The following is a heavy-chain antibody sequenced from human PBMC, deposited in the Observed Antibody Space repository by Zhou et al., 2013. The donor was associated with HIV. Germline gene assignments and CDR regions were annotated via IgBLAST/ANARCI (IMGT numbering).Heavy chain of an antibody. D-gene: IGHD3-22*01. CDR3: ARNYDSSGYYPYDAFDI. CDR1: GYSISSGYY. CDR2: IYHSGST. V-gene: IGHV4-38-2*01. J-gene: IGHJ3*02. Sequence: VQLQESGPGLVKPSETLSLTCAVSGYSISSGYYWGWIRQPPGKGLEWIGIIYHSGSTYYNPSLKSRVTISVDTSKNQFSLKLSSVTAADTAVYYCARNYDSSGYYPYDAFDIWGQGTMVTVSS.